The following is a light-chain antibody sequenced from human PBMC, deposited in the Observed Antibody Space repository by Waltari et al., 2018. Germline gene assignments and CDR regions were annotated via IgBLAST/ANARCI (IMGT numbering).Light chain of an antibody. Sequence: DIQMTQSPSSLSASVGDRVTITCRASEDLNKYLNWYQQKPGKAPRLLISATSTLRSGVPSRFSDSSSGTDFSLTISSLQAEDFAIYYCQQSYRAPLTFGGGTKVEI. CDR2: ATS. J-gene: IGKJ4*01. CDR3: QQSYRAPLT. CDR1: EDLNKY. V-gene: IGKV1-39*01.